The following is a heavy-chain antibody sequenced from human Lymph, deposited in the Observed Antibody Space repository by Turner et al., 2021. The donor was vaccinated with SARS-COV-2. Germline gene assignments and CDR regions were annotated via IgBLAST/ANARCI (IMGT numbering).Heavy chain of an antibody. J-gene: IGHJ4*02. V-gene: IGHV3-23*01. CDR2: ISGRGDST. Sequence: EVQLLESGAGLVQPGGSLRLSLAASGFTFSSYAMSWVRQAPGKGLEWVLTISGRGDSTYYADSVKGRFTISRDNSKNTLFLQMHSLRAEDTAVYYCAKNEMAMIVVVITLFDYWGQGTLVTVSS. CDR1: GFTFSSYA. D-gene: IGHD3-22*01. CDR3: AKNEMAMIVVVITLFDY.